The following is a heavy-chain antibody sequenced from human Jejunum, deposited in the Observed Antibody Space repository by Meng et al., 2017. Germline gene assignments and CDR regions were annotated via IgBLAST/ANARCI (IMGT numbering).Heavy chain of an antibody. CDR1: GFTFSDYY. V-gene: IGHV3-11*01. J-gene: IGHJ4*02. D-gene: IGHD3-22*01. CDR3: ATTGSRSSGS. CDR2: INTGGSTT. Sequence: QVQLVGSGGGLVKPGGSLRLSCAASGFTFSDYYMSWIRQAPGKGLEWVSYINTGGSTTYYADSVKGRFSISRDNAKNSVYLQMNSLRAEDTAVYYCATTGSRSSGSWGQGTLVTVSS.